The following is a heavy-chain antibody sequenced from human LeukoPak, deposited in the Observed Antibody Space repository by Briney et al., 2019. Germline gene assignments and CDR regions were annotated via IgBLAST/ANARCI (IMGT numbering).Heavy chain of an antibody. CDR3: ARVGAPYSSSAGYFQH. D-gene: IGHD6-6*01. CDR1: GYTFTSYG. CDR2: ISAYNGNT. V-gene: IGHV1-18*01. Sequence: ASVKVSCKASGYTFTSYGISWVRQAPGQGLEWMGWISAYNGNTNYAQKLQGRVTMTTDTSTSTAYMELRSLRSDDTAVYYCARVGAPYSSSAGYFQHWGQGTLVTVSS. J-gene: IGHJ1*01.